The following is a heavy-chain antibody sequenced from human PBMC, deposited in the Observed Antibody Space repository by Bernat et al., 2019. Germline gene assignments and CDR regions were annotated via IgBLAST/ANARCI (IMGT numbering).Heavy chain of an antibody. D-gene: IGHD3-3*01. Sequence: EVQLVESGGGLVQPGGSLRLSCAASGFTFSSYWMHWVRQAPGKGLVGVSRINSDGSSTSYADSVKGRFTLSRDNAKNTLYLHMNSLSAEDTAVYYCARVADSAITIFGVVYYFDYWGQGTLVTVSS. CDR2: INSDGSST. CDR1: GFTFSSYW. CDR3: ARVADSAITIFGVVYYFDY. V-gene: IGHV3-74*01. J-gene: IGHJ4*02.